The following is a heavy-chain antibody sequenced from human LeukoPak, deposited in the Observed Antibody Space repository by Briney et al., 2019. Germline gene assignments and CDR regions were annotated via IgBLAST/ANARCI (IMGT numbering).Heavy chain of an antibody. CDR2: INPSGGST. D-gene: IGHD3-10*01. Sequence: ASVKVSCKASGYTFTSYDMHWVRQAAGQGLEWMGIINPSGGSTSHAQKFQGRVTMTRDTSTSTVYKELSSLRSEDTAVYYCAVGGYYGSGSYYPPFDYWGQGTLVTVST. CDR3: AVGGYYGSGSYYPPFDY. V-gene: IGHV1-46*01. J-gene: IGHJ4*02. CDR1: GYTFTSYD.